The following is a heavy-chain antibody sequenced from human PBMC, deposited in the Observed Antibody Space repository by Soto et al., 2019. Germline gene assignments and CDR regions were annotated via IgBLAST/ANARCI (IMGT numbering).Heavy chain of an antibody. CDR1: GFTFSSYA. D-gene: IGHD6-19*01. CDR2: ISYDGSNK. V-gene: IGHV3-30-3*01. CDR3: ARGRGIARSEGWYFDYYYGMDV. J-gene: IGHJ6*02. Sequence: PEGSLRLSCAASGFTFSSYAMHWVRQAPGKGLEWVAVISYDGSNKYYADSVKGRFTISRDNSKNTLYLQMNSLRAEDTAVYYCARGRGIARSEGWYFDYYYGMDVWGQGTTVTVSS.